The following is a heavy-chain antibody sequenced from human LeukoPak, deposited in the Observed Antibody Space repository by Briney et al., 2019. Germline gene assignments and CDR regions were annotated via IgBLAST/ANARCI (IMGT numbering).Heavy chain of an antibody. CDR1: GGSFSGYY. CDR2: INHSGST. CDR3: ARRARLLLWFGEFGFDP. D-gene: IGHD3-10*01. J-gene: IGHJ5*02. Sequence: NPSETLSLTCAVYGGSFSGYYWSWIRQPPGKGLEWIGEINHSGSTNYNPSLKSRVTISIDTSKNQFSLKLSSVTAADTAVYYCARRARLLLWFGEFGFDPWGQGTLVTVSS. V-gene: IGHV4-34*01.